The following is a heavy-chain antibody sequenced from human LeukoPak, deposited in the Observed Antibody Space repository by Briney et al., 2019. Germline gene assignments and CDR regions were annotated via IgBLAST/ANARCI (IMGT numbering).Heavy chain of an antibody. J-gene: IGHJ5*02. Sequence: SETLSLTCAVYGGSFSGYYWSWIRQPPGKGLEWIGEINHSGSTNYNPSLKSRVTISVDTSKNQFSLKLSSVTAADTAVYYCARGPQRYCSGGSCYRGWFDPWGQGTLVTVSS. CDR3: ARGPQRYCSGGSCYRGWFDP. V-gene: IGHV4-34*01. CDR2: INHSGST. D-gene: IGHD2-15*01. CDR1: GGSFSGYY.